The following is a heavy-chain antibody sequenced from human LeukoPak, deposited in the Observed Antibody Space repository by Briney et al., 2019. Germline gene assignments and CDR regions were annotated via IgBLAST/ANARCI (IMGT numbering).Heavy chain of an antibody. Sequence: TSQTLSLTCAVSGASITNGAYCWSWIRQPPGKGLEWIGRIYTSGSTNYNPSLKSRVTMSVDTSKNQFSLKLSSVTAADTAVYYCARDSRDGYNYYNWFDPWGQGTLVTVSS. V-gene: IGHV4-61*02. CDR1: GASITNGAYC. CDR2: IYTSGST. J-gene: IGHJ5*02. D-gene: IGHD5-24*01. CDR3: ARDSRDGYNYYNWFDP.